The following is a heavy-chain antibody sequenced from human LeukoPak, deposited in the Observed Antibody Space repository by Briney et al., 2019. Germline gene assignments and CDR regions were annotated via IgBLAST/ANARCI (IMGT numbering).Heavy chain of an antibody. V-gene: IGHV4-61*02. CDR3: ARQRYSLTVAPDAFDI. Sequence: SETLSLTCTVSGGSISSGSYYWSWIRQPAGKGLEWIGRIYTSGSTNYNPSLKSRVTISVDTSKNQFSLKLSSVTAADTAVYYCARQRYSLTVAPDAFDIWGLGTMVTVSS. D-gene: IGHD3-9*01. CDR1: GGSISSGSYY. CDR2: IYTSGST. J-gene: IGHJ3*02.